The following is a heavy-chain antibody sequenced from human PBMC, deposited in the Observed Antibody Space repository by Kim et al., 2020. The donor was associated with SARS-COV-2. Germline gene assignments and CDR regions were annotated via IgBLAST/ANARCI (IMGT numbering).Heavy chain of an antibody. CDR1: GYTFTSYG. V-gene: IGHV1-18*01. CDR2: ISAYNGNT. J-gene: IGHJ6*02. D-gene: IGHD1-20*01. CDR3: ARYNWNDYYYGMDV. Sequence: ASVKVSCKASGYTFTSYGISWVRQAPGQGLEWMGWISAYNGNTNYAQKLQGRVTMTTDTSTSTAYMELRSLRSDDTAVYYCARYNWNDYYYGMDVWGQGTTVTVSS.